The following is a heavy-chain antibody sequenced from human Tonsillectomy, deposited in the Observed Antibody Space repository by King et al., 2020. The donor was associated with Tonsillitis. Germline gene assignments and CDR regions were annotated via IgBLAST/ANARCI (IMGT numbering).Heavy chain of an antibody. V-gene: IGHV1-2*02. CDR3: ARDPPRGSSGWYYFDY. Sequence: VQLVQSGAEVKKPGASVKVSCKASGYTFIGYYMHWVRQAPGQGLEWMGWINPNSGGTNYAQKFQGRVTMTRDTSISTAYMELSRLRSDDTAVYYCARDPPRGSSGWYYFDYWGQGILVTVSS. CDR2: INPNSGGT. CDR1: GYTFIGYY. J-gene: IGHJ4*02. D-gene: IGHD6-19*01.